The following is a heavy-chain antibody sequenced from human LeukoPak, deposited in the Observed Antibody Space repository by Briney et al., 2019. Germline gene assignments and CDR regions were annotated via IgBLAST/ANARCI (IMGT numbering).Heavy chain of an antibody. CDR3: ARGRRYFDWLLSDY. D-gene: IGHD3-9*01. Sequence: ASVKVSCKASGYTFTSYGISWVRQAPGQGLEWMGWISVYNGNTNYAQKLQGRVTMTTDTSTSTAYMELRSLRSDDTAVYYCARGRRYFDWLLSDYWGQGTLVTVSS. CDR2: ISVYNGNT. CDR1: GYTFTSYG. V-gene: IGHV1-18*04. J-gene: IGHJ4*02.